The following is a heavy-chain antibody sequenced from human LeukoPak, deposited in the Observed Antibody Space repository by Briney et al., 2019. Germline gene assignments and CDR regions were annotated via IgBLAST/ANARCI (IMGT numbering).Heavy chain of an antibody. CDR1: GFTFDDYG. D-gene: IGHD4-17*01. CDR3: ARELYGDYVDNWFDP. V-gene: IGHV3-20*01. J-gene: IGHJ5*02. CDR2: INWNGGST. Sequence: GGSLRLSCAASGFTFDDYGMSWVRQAPGKGLEWVSGINWNGGSTGYADSVKGRFTISRDNAKNSLYLQMNSLRAEDTALYPCARELYGDYVDNWFDPWGQGTLVTVSS.